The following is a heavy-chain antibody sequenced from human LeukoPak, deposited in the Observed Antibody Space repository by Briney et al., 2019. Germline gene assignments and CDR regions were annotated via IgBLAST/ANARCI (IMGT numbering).Heavy chain of an antibody. J-gene: IGHJ4*02. CDR2: IYYSGST. D-gene: IGHD6-13*01. Sequence: PSETLSLTCTVSGGSISSYYWSWIRQPPGKGLEWIGYIYYSGSTNYNPSLTSRVTISVDTSKNQFSLKLSSVTAADTAVYYCARAVASSSSWYEAENYFDYSGQGTLVTVSS. V-gene: IGHV4-59*01. CDR3: ARAVASSSSWYEAENYFDY. CDR1: GGSISSYY.